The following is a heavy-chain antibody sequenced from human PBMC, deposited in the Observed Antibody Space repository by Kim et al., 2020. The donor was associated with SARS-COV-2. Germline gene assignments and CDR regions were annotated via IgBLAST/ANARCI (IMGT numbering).Heavy chain of an antibody. CDR2: ISNSGSTT. CDR3: ARKLNRHYYYMDP. Sequence: GGSLRLSCAASEFTFSNYEMSWVRQAPGKGLEWLSYISNSGSTTYYADVVRGRFTISRDNAKKSLYLQMSSLRGDDTAVYYCARKLNRHYYYMDPWGKGSPVIVS. J-gene: IGHJ6*03. CDR1: EFTFSNYE. V-gene: IGHV3-48*03.